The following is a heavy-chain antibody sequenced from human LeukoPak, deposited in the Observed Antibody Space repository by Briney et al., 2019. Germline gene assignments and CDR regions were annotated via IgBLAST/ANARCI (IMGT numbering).Heavy chain of an antibody. V-gene: IGHV3-33*01. CDR1: GFTFSSYG. CDR2: IWYDGSNK. Sequence: GGSLRLSCAASGFTFSSYGMHWVRQAPGKGLEWVAVIWYDGSNKYYADSVKSRFTISRDNSKNTLYLQMNSLRAEDTAVYYCARESSGYYLEVGYYFDYWGQGTLVTVSS. J-gene: IGHJ4*02. D-gene: IGHD3-22*01. CDR3: ARESSGYYLEVGYYFDY.